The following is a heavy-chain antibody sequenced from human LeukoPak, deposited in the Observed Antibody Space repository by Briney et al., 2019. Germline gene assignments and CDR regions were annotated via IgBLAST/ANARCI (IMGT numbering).Heavy chain of an antibody. D-gene: IGHD6-13*01. CDR3: APIAAAGNPTDY. CDR2: ISTSGSDI. CDR1: GFIFSDYS. V-gene: IGHV3-21*01. Sequence: GGSLRLSCAASGFIFSDYSMSWVRQAPGQGPEWVSSISTSGSDIYYGDSVKGRFTISRDNAKNSLYLQMNSLRDEDTAVYYCAPIAAAGNPTDYWGQGTLVTVSS. J-gene: IGHJ4*02.